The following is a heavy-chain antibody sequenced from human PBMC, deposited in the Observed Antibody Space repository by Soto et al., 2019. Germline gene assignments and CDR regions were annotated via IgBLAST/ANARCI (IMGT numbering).Heavy chain of an antibody. Sequence: KPSETLSLTCTVPGGSISSGGYYWSWIRQHPGKGLEWIGYIYYSGSTYYNPSLKSRVTISVHTSKNQFSLNLSSVTAADTAVYYCARFRGLAQEMATSYDAFDIWGQGTMVTVSS. J-gene: IGHJ3*02. CDR1: GGSISSGGYY. CDR3: ARFRGLAQEMATSYDAFDI. CDR2: IYYSGST. D-gene: IGHD5-12*01. V-gene: IGHV4-31*03.